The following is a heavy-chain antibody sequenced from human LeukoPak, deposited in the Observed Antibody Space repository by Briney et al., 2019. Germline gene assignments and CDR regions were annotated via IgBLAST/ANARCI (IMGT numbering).Heavy chain of an antibody. CDR3: ASALRRRMWGVGY. CDR1: GGTFSSYA. J-gene: IGHJ4*02. Sequence: ASVKVSCKASGGTFSSYAISWVRQAPGQGLEWMGRIIPILGIANYAQKFQGRVTITADKSTSTAYMELSSLRSEDTAVYYCASALRRRMWGVGYWGQGTLVTVSS. D-gene: IGHD3-16*01. CDR2: IIPILGIA. V-gene: IGHV1-69*04.